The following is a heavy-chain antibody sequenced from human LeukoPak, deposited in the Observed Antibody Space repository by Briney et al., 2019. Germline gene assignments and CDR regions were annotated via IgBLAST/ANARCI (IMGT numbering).Heavy chain of an antibody. Sequence: SETLSLTCAVYGGSFSGYYWGWIRQPPGKGLEWIGDIYYSGSTYYNPSLKSRVTMSVDTSKNHFSLKLSSVTAADTAVYYCARREGYSFGYDYWGQGTLVTVSS. J-gene: IGHJ4*02. CDR1: GGSFSGYY. CDR3: ARREGYSFGYDY. D-gene: IGHD5-18*01. CDR2: IYYSGST. V-gene: IGHV4-34*01.